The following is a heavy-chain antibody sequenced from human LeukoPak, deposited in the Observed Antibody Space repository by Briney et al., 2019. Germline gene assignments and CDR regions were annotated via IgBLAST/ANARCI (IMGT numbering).Heavy chain of an antibody. CDR2: IYSGGST. CDR3: ARGWDY. J-gene: IGHJ4*02. V-gene: IGHV3-53*01. Sequence: GGSLRLSCAAAGFTFSHFWMSWVRQAPGKGLEWVSVIYSGGSTYYADSVKGRFTISRDNSKNTLYLQMNSLRAEDTAVYYCARGWDYWGQGTLVTVSS. CDR1: GFTFSHFW.